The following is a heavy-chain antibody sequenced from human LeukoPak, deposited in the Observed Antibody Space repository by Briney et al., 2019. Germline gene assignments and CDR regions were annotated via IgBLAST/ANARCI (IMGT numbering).Heavy chain of an antibody. Sequence: GASVTVSCKSSGYTFTSYYMHWVRQAPGQGLEWKGIINPSGGSTSYAQKFQGRVTMTRDTSTSTVYMELSSLRSEDTAVYYCARDLVPAATLYYFDYWGQGTLVTVSS. CDR1: GYTFTSYY. J-gene: IGHJ4*02. CDR3: ARDLVPAATLYYFDY. CDR2: INPSGGST. V-gene: IGHV1-46*01. D-gene: IGHD2-2*01.